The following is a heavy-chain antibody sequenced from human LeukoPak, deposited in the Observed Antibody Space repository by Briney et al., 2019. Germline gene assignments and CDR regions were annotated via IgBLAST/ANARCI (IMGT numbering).Heavy chain of an antibody. CDR1: GFTFDDYA. Sequence: GGSLRLSCAASGFTFDDYAMHWVRQAPGKGLEWVSGISWNSGSIGYADSVKGRFTISKDNAKNSLYLQMNSLRAEDMALYYCAKGSYSSPNDAFDIWGQGTMVTVS. D-gene: IGHD6-13*01. V-gene: IGHV3-9*03. CDR2: ISWNSGSI. CDR3: AKGSYSSPNDAFDI. J-gene: IGHJ3*02.